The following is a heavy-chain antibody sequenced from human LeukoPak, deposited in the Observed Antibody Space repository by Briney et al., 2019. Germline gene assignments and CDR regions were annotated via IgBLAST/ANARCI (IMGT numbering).Heavy chain of an antibody. CDR1: GFTFSSYG. CDR2: ISYDGSNK. CDR3: ARDSRRYCSSTSCYAGIGY. J-gene: IGHJ4*02. V-gene: IGHV3-30*03. Sequence: GGSLRLSCAASGFTFSSYGMHWVRQAPGKGLEWVAVISYDGSNKYYADSVKGRFTISRDNSKNTLYLQMNSLRAEDTAVYYCARDSRRYCSSTSCYAGIGYWGQGTLVTVSS. D-gene: IGHD2-2*01.